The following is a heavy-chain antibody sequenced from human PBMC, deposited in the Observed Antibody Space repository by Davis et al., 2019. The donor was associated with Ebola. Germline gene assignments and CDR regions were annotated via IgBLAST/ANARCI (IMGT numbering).Heavy chain of an antibody. J-gene: IGHJ6*03. CDR1: GGTFSSYA. V-gene: IGHV1-69*13. Sequence: SVKVSCKASGGTFSSYAISWVRQAPGQGPEWMGGIIPMFGSANYAPKFQGRVTITADEFTGTAYMELSSLRSEDTAVYYCAGVRGVVMFYMDVWGKGTTVTVSS. CDR2: IIPMFGSA. D-gene: IGHD3-3*01. CDR3: AGVRGVVMFYMDV.